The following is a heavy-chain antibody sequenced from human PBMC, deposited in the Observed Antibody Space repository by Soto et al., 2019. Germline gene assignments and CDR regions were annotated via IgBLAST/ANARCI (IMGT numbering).Heavy chain of an antibody. CDR3: ARFNSSPPYNWFDP. CDR2: INPNSGGT. V-gene: IGHV1-2*02. J-gene: IGHJ5*02. D-gene: IGHD6-13*01. CDR1: GYTFTGYY. Sequence: ASVKVSCKASGYTFTGYYMHWVRQAPGQGLEWMGWINPNSGGTNYAQKFQGRVTMTRDTSISTAYMELSRLRSDDTAVYYCARFNSSPPYNWFDPWGQGTLVTVSS.